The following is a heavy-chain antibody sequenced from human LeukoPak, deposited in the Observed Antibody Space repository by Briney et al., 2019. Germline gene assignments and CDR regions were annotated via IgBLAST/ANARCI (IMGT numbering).Heavy chain of an antibody. V-gene: IGHV3-30*02. D-gene: IGHD3-10*01. CDR3: VSMVRGVGY. Sequence: GGSLRLSCAASGFTFSSYAMHWVRQAPGKGLEWVAFIRYDGSNKYYADYVKGRLTISRDNSKNSVYLQLNSLRPEDTAVYYCVSMVRGVGYWGQGTLVTVSS. J-gene: IGHJ4*02. CDR2: IRYDGSNK. CDR1: GFTFSSYA.